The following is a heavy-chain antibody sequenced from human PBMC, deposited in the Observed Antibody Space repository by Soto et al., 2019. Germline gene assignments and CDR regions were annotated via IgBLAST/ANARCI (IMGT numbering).Heavy chain of an antibody. Sequence: SETLSLTGAVSGGSISSGGYYWSWIRQHPGKGLEWIGYIYYSGSTYYNPSLKSRVTISVDTSKNQFSLKLSSVTAADTAVYYCAREGGGPDAFDIWGQGTMVTVSS. CDR2: IYYSGST. D-gene: IGHD1-26*01. CDR3: AREGGGPDAFDI. J-gene: IGHJ3*02. CDR1: GGSISSGGYY. V-gene: IGHV4-31*11.